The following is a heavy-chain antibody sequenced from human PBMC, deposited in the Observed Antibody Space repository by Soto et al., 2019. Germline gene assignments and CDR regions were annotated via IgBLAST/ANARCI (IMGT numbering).Heavy chain of an antibody. CDR1: DRSIGSDY. Sequence: PSETLSLSCTVSDRSIGSDYWIWILQPPGKGLEWLRNIDSIANTNYNPSLKSRVTMSIDTSKNRFSLKLASVTNADTAVYYCARMFDNYVNGNWFDPWGQGTMVTVSS. CDR3: ARMFDNYVNGNWFDP. CDR2: IDSIANT. V-gene: IGHV4-59*01. D-gene: IGHD3-10*02. J-gene: IGHJ5*02.